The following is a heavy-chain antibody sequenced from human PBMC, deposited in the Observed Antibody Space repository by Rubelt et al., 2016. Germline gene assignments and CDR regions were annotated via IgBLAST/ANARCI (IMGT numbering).Heavy chain of an antibody. Sequence: NYAMNWVRQAPGKGLEWVSALSGSGGDTFHADSVKGRFTISRDNSKNTLYLEMNSLRAEDTAAYYCARENTGRGGFDYWGQGTLVTVSS. CDR1: NYA. J-gene: IGHJ4*02. CDR2: LSGSGGDT. D-gene: IGHD1-1*01. CDR3: ARENTGRGGFDY. V-gene: IGHV3-23*01.